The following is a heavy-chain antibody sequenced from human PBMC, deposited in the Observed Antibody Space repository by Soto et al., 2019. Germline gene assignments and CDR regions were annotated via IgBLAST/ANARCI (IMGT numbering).Heavy chain of an antibody. Sequence: QVQQQQWGAGLLKPSETLSLICGVYGGSIRGYYWSWIRQSPGKGQEWIGDINDNGGTNYNPSLKSRVTTSLDTSKKQVSLMVSSVTAADTAVYYCARGTYSYETIYYKFYYSALDVWGQGTTVTVSS. CDR2: INDNGGT. CDR1: GGSIRGYY. CDR3: ARGTYSYETIYYKFYYSALDV. V-gene: IGHV4-34*01. J-gene: IGHJ6*02. D-gene: IGHD3-10*01.